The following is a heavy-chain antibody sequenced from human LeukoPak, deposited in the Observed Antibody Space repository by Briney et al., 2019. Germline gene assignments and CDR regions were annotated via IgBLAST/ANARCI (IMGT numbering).Heavy chain of an antibody. CDR3: ARDPRTVRI. CDR1: GFTFSDNY. J-gene: IGHJ4*02. V-gene: IGHV3-11*04. D-gene: IGHD1-1*01. Sequence: KAGGSLRLSCAASGFTFSDNYMTWVRQAPGKGLEWLSYISGNGGVIQYADSVKGRFTISRDNAKNLLYLQMDSLRVEDTVIYYCARDPRTVRIWGQGTLVTVSS. CDR2: ISGNGGVI.